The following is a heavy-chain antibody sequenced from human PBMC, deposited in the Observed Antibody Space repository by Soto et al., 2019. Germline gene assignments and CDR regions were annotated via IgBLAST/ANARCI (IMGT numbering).Heavy chain of an antibody. CDR3: ARGPPPKWLVRANWFDP. J-gene: IGHJ5*02. CDR2: INHSGST. V-gene: IGHV4-34*01. D-gene: IGHD6-19*01. CDR1: GGSFSGYY. Sequence: PLETLSLTCAVYGGSFSGYYWSWIRQPPGKGLEWIGEINHSGSTNYNPSLKSRVTISVDTSKNQFSPKLSSVTAADTAVYYCARGPPPKWLVRANWFDPWGQGTLVTVSS.